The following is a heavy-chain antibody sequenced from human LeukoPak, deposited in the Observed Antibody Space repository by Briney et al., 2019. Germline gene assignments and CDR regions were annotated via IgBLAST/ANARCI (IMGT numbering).Heavy chain of an antibody. D-gene: IGHD5-18*01. Sequence: GGSLRLSCAASGFTVSSNYMSWVRQAPGKGLEWVAVIYSGGSTYYADSVKGRFTISRDNYKNTLYLQMNSLRAEDTAVYYCAIDRGRDYSYGYSHWGQGTPVTVSS. CDR2: IYSGGST. V-gene: IGHV3-66*01. CDR3: AIDRGRDYSYGYSH. CDR1: GFTVSSNY. J-gene: IGHJ4*02.